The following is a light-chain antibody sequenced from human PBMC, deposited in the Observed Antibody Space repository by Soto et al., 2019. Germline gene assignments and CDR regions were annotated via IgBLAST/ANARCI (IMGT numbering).Light chain of an antibody. CDR1: SSDVGGYNY. Sequence: QSVLTQPSSVSGSPGQSVTISCTGTSSDVGGYNYVSWYQQHPGKAPKLMIYDVSKRPSGVPDRFSGSKSGNTASLTISGLQAEDEADYYCCSYAGRVFGTGTKLTVL. CDR2: DVS. CDR3: CSYAGRV. J-gene: IGLJ1*01. V-gene: IGLV2-11*01.